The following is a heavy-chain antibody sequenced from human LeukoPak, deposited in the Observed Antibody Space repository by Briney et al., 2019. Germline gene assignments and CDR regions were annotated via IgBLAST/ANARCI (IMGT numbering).Heavy chain of an antibody. CDR1: GFTFSSYA. J-gene: IGHJ4*02. CDR2: IYYSGST. CDR3: ARGGGYSSSWSY. V-gene: IGHV4-59*01. D-gene: IGHD6-13*01. Sequence: GSLRLSCAASGFTFSSYAMSWVRQAPGKGLEWIGYIYYSGSTSYNPSLKSRVTISVDTSKSQFSLKLSSVTAADTAVYYCARGGGYSSSWSYWGQGTLVTVSS.